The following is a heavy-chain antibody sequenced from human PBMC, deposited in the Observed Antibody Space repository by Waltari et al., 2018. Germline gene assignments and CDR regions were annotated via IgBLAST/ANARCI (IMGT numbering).Heavy chain of an antibody. V-gene: IGHV4-34*01. CDR1: GGSFSGYY. CDR3: ARAYYDSSGYYYYYYYGMDV. J-gene: IGHJ6*02. CDR2: IKHSGST. D-gene: IGHD3-22*01. Sequence: QVQLQQWGAGLLKPSETLSLTCAVYGGSFSGYYWSWIRQPPGKGLEWIGEIKHSGSTNYSPSLKSRVTISVDTSKNQFSLKLSSVTAADTAVYYCARAYYDSSGYYYYYYYGMDVWGQGTTVTVSS.